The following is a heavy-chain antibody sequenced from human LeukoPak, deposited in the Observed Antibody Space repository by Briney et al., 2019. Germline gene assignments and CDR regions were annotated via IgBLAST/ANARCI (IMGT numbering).Heavy chain of an antibody. CDR2: ISGSGGST. Sequence: GGSLRLSCAASGFTFTNFWMCWVRQAPGKGLEWVSAISGSGGSTYYADSVKGRFTISRDNSKNTLYLQMNSLRAEDTAVYYCAKDYYDSSGYLLYGMDVWGQGTTVTVSS. V-gene: IGHV3-23*01. CDR1: GFTFTNFW. CDR3: AKDYYDSSGYLLYGMDV. D-gene: IGHD3-22*01. J-gene: IGHJ6*02.